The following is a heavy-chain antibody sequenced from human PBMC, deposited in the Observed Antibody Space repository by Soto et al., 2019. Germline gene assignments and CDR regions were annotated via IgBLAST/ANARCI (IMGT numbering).Heavy chain of an antibody. Sequence: SVKVSCKASGGTFSSYTISWVRQAPGQGLEWMGRIIPILGIANYAQKFQGRVTITADKSTSTAYMELSSLRSEDTAVYYCARDGAYYYGGTYFDYWGQGTLVTVSS. J-gene: IGHJ4*02. CDR2: IIPILGIA. CDR1: GGTFSSYT. D-gene: IGHD2-21*01. CDR3: ARDGAYYYGGTYFDY. V-gene: IGHV1-69*04.